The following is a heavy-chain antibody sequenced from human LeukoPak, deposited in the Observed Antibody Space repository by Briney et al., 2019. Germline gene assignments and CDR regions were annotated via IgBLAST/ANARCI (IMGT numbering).Heavy chain of an antibody. J-gene: IGHJ4*02. CDR1: GFTFSSYA. V-gene: IGHV3-30-3*01. CDR2: ISYDGTNK. D-gene: IGHD2-2*03. Sequence: GGSLRHSCAASGFTFSSYAMHGVRQAPGKGLHWVAVISYDGTNKYYADSVKGRFTISRDNSKNTLYLQLNSLRPEDTALYYCARDGYCSSTGCSAYFFDSWGQGTLVTVSS. CDR3: ARDGYCSSTGCSAYFFDS.